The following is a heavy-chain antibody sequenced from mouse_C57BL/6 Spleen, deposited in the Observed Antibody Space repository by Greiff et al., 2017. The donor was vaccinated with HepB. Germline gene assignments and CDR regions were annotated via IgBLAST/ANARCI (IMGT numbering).Heavy chain of an antibody. D-gene: IGHD2-4*01. V-gene: IGHV3-6*01. J-gene: IGHJ2*01. CDR1: GYSITSGYY. Sequence: EVKLMESGPGLVKPSQSLSLTCSVTGYSITSGYYWNWIRQFPGNKLEWMGYISYDGSNNYNPSLKNRISITRDTSKNQFFLKLNSVTTEDTATYYCARDEGYDYGYWGQGTTLTVSS. CDR2: ISYDGSN. CDR3: ARDEGYDYGY.